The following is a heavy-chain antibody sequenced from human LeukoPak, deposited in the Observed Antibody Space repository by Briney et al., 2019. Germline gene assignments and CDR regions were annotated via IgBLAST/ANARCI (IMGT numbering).Heavy chain of an antibody. J-gene: IGHJ5*02. Sequence: GGSLRLSCAASGFTFSSYGMSWVRQAPGKGLEWVSAISGSGGGTYYADSVKGRFTISRDNSKNTLYLQMNSLRAEDTAVYYCAKPPGLRRLDPWGQGTLVTVSS. V-gene: IGHV3-23*01. CDR3: AKPPGLRRLDP. CDR1: GFTFSSYG. CDR2: ISGSGGGT. D-gene: IGHD5-12*01.